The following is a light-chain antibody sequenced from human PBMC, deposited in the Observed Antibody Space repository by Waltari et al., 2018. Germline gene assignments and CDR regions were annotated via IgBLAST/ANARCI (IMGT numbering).Light chain of an antibody. Sequence: SHELTQPPSVSVSPGQTARITCGGDNLGTKYVHWYQQKPAQAPLLVIYYDRDRPSGSPDRFSGSRSGSTATLTISGVEAGDEADYYCQVWDSSTDHFIFGAGTRLTVL. CDR3: QVWDSSTDHFI. J-gene: IGLJ1*01. V-gene: IGLV3-21*01. CDR2: YDR. CDR1: NLGTKY.